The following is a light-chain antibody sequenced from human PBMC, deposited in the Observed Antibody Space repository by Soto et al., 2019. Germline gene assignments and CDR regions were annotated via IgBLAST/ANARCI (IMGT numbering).Light chain of an antibody. Sequence: DIQMTQSPSTLSASVGDRVTITCRASQYIHIYLAWYQQKPGEAPKLLIYEAANLESGVPSRFSGSGTGTEFTLTFSSLQPDDFATYYCEQSNNYPWTFGQGTRVEI. CDR2: EAA. V-gene: IGKV1-5*03. CDR1: QYIHIY. J-gene: IGKJ1*01. CDR3: EQSNNYPWT.